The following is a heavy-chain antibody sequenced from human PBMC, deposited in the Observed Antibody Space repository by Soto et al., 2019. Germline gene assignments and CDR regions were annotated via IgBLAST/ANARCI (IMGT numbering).Heavy chain of an antibody. D-gene: IGHD3-22*01. CDR2: ISAYNGNT. CDR1: GYTFTSYG. CDR3: ARGGERINMIVVVPATFAY. Sequence: ASVKVSCKASGYTFTSYGISWVRQAPGQGLEWMGWISAYNGNTNYAQKLQGRVTMTTDTSTSTAYMELRSLRSDDTAVYYCARGGERINMIVVVPATFAYWGQGTLVTV. V-gene: IGHV1-18*01. J-gene: IGHJ4*02.